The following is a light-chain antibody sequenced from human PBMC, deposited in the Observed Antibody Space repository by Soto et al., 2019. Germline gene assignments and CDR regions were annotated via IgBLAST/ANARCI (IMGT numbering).Light chain of an antibody. CDR2: EAS. CDR3: QHRRIWPLT. V-gene: IGKV3-11*01. Sequence: EIVLTQSPATLSLSPGERATLSCRASQSVSSYLAWYQQKPGQAPRLLIYEASNRGTGIPARFSGSGSGTDFTLTISSLEPEDFAVYYCQHRRIWPLTFGGGTKVEIK. J-gene: IGKJ4*01. CDR1: QSVSSY.